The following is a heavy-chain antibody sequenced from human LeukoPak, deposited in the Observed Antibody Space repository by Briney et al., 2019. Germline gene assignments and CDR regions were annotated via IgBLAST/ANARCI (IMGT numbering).Heavy chain of an antibody. Sequence: PGGSLRLSCAASGFTFSSCDMHWVRQATGKGLEWVSAIGTAGDTYYPGSVRGRFTISRENAKNSLYLQMNSLRAGDTAVYYCARGYCSGGSCYYYYGMDVWGQGTTVTVSS. CDR3: ARGYCSGGSCYYYYGMDV. J-gene: IGHJ6*02. CDR2: IGTAGDT. D-gene: IGHD2-15*01. V-gene: IGHV3-13*01. CDR1: GFTFSSCD.